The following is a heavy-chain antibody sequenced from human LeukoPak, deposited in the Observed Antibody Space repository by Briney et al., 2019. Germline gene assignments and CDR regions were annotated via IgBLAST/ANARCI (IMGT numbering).Heavy chain of an antibody. D-gene: IGHD3-3*01. Sequence: ASVKVSCKAPGYTFTSYGISWVRQAPGQGLEWLGWISAYNGITNYAQKLQGRVTMTTDTSATTAYMELRSLRSDDTAVYYCARGPTIYGVASTFDYWGQGTLVTVSS. CDR3: ARGPTIYGVASTFDY. CDR1: GYTFTSYG. V-gene: IGHV1-18*01. J-gene: IGHJ4*02. CDR2: ISAYNGIT.